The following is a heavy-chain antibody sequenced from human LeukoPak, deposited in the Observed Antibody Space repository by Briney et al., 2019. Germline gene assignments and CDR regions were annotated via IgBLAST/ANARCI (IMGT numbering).Heavy chain of an antibody. J-gene: IGHJ4*02. D-gene: IGHD6-13*01. CDR2: ISGSGGST. CDR1: GFTFSSHA. CDR3: AKDRVYSSSWYGGLGY. Sequence: PRGSLRLSCAASGFTFSSHAMSWVRQAPGKGLEWVSGISGSGGSTYYADSVKGRVTISRDNSKNTLYLQMDSLRAEDTAVYYCAKDRVYSSSWYGGLGYWGQGTLVTVSS. V-gene: IGHV3-23*01.